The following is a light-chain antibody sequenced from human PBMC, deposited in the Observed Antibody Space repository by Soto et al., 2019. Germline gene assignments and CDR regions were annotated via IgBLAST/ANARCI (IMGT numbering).Light chain of an antibody. CDR3: KQYKSYSYT. J-gene: IGKJ2*01. Sequence: DIQMTQSPSILSASVGDRVTITCRASQSISNWLAWYQQKPGRAPKVLIYDASSLQSGVTSRFSGSGSGTEFTLTISSLQPDDIATYYCKQYKSYSYTFGQGTNLEI. CDR1: QSISNW. CDR2: DAS. V-gene: IGKV1-5*01.